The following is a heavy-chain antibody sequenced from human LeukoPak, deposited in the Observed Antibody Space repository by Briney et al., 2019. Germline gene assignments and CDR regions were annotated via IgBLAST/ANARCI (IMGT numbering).Heavy chain of an antibody. D-gene: IGHD3-22*01. J-gene: IGHJ6*03. Sequence: GGSLRLSCAASGFTFSTYAMSWVHQAPGKGLEWVSLIGGSDGRTRYADSVKGRFTISRDNSKNTLYLEMNSLRAEDTAVYYCAKDSSSYDWGYMDVWGKGTTVTISS. V-gene: IGHV3-23*01. CDR3: AKDSSSYDWGYMDV. CDR1: GFTFSTYA. CDR2: IGGSDGRT.